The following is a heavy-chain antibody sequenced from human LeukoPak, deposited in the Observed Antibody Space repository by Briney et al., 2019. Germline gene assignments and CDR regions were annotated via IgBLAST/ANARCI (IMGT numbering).Heavy chain of an antibody. D-gene: IGHD3-16*01. Sequence: PSETLSLTCAVYGGSFSGYYWSWIRQPPGKGLEWIGEINHSGSTNYNPSLKSRVTISVDTSKNQFSLKLNSVTATDTAVNYCARHYGPWGQGTLVTVSS. J-gene: IGHJ4*02. V-gene: IGHV4-34*01. CDR1: GGSFSGYY. CDR3: ARHYGP. CDR2: INHSGST.